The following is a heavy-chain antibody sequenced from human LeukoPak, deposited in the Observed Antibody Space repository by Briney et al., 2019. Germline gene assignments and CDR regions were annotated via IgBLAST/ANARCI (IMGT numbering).Heavy chain of an antibody. V-gene: IGHV1-69*04. D-gene: IGHD3-10*01. J-gene: IGHJ4*02. Sequence: SVKVPCKASGGTFSSYAISWVRQAPGQGLEWMGRIIPILGIANYAQKFQGRVTITADKSTSTAYMELSSLRSEDTAVYYCARAYYGSGSGNFDYWGQGTLVTVSS. CDR3: ARAYYGSGSGNFDY. CDR2: IIPILGIA. CDR1: GGTFSSYA.